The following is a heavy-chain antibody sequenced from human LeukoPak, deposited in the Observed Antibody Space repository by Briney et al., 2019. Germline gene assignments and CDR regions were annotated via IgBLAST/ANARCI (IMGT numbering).Heavy chain of an antibody. D-gene: IGHD1-26*01. CDR2: IYWDDNK. Sequence: SGPTLVNPTQTLTLTCTLSGYSLTTSGVGVGWIRQSPGKALEWLALIYWDDNKYYSPSLKSRLTITKDTSTNQVVLSMTNMGPVDTATYYCAHRGSGSFGWFDPWGQGTLVTVSS. CDR1: GYSLTTSGVG. J-gene: IGHJ5*02. CDR3: AHRGSGSFGWFDP. V-gene: IGHV2-5*02.